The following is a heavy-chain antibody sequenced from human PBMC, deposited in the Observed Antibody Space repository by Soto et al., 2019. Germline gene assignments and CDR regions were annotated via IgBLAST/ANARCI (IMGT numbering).Heavy chain of an antibody. D-gene: IGHD1-26*01. CDR3: ARDRPRGATTRGWFDP. CDR2: INAGNGNT. CDR1: GYTFTSYA. J-gene: IGHJ5*02. Sequence: GASVKVSCKASGYTFTSYAMHWVRQAPGQRLEWMGWINAGNGNTKYSQKFQGRVTITRDTSASTAYMELRSLRSEDTAVYYCARDRPRGATTRGWFDPWGQGTLVTVSS. V-gene: IGHV1-3*01.